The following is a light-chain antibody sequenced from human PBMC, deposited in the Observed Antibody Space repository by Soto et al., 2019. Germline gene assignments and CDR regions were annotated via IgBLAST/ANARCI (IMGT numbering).Light chain of an antibody. J-gene: IGKJ3*01. V-gene: IGKV3-20*01. CDR2: GAS. CDR1: QSVSSSY. CDR3: QQYGSSPFA. Sequence: EIVLTQSPGTLSLSPGERATLSCRASQSVSSSYLAWYQQKPGQAPRLLIYGASSRVTGIPDRFRGSGSGTDFTLTISRLESEDFAVYYCQQYGSSPFAFGPGTKVDIK.